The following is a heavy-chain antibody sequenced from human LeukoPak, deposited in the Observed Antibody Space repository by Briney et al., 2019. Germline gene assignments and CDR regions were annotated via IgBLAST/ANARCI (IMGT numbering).Heavy chain of an antibody. CDR2: IKDKIDGGTT. V-gene: IGHV3-15*01. CDR1: DFTFRNAW. J-gene: IGHJ6*03. CDR3: TTVRYCSNKRCPRRHDYMDV. D-gene: IGHD2-15*01. Sequence: GGSLRLSCAASDFTFRNAWMTWVRQAPGGGLEWVGRIKDKIDGGTTDYTAPVKGRFNISRDDSRNTVYLEMNSLKAEDTGVYYCTTVRYCSNKRCPRRHDYMDVWGKGTTVTVSS.